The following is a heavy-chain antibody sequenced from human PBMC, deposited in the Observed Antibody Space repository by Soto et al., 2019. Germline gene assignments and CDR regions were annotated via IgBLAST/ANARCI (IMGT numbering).Heavy chain of an antibody. CDR1: GYSFTSYW. D-gene: IGHD3-3*01. J-gene: IGHJ5*02. CDR3: ARHGPYYDFRSGYYRFDP. V-gene: IGHV5-51*01. Sequence: GESLKISCTGSGYSFTSYWIGWVRQMPGKGLEWMGIIYPGDSDTRYSPSFQGQVTISAEMSISTAYLQWSSLKASDTAMYYCARHGPYYDFRSGYYRFDPWGQGTLVTVSS. CDR2: IYPGDSDT.